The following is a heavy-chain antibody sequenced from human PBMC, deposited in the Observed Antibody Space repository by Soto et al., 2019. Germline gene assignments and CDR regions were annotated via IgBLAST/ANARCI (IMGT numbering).Heavy chain of an antibody. CDR3: AREQLVHRTSVGGMDV. V-gene: IGHV6-1*01. CDR2: TSYRSKWYN. Sequence: QVQLQQSGPGLVKPSQTLSLTCAISGDSVSSNSAAWDWIRQSPSRGLEWLGRTSYRSKWYNDYAVSVKSRITINPDTSKNQFSLQLNSVTPEDTAVYYCAREQLVHRTSVGGMDVWGQGTTVTVSS. D-gene: IGHD6-13*01. CDR1: GDSVSSNSAA. J-gene: IGHJ6*02.